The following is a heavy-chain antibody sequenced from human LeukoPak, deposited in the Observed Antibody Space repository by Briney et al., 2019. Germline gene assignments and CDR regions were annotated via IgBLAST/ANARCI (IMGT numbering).Heavy chain of an antibody. Sequence: ASVKVSCKASGYTFTGYYMHWVRQAPGQGLEWMGWINPNSGGTNYAQKFQGRVTMTRDTSISTAYMELRSLRSDDTAVYYCARDPDGGILTGYYGGGWFDPWGQGTLVTVSS. D-gene: IGHD3-9*01. J-gene: IGHJ5*02. CDR3: ARDPDGGILTGYYGGGWFDP. CDR1: GYTFTGYY. CDR2: INPNSGGT. V-gene: IGHV1-2*02.